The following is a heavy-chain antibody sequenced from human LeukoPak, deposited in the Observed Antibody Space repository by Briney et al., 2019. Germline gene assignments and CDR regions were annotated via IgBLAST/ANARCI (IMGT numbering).Heavy chain of an antibody. D-gene: IGHD5-24*01. CDR2: IYYNGNS. Sequence: SETLSLRCSVFTDSFNDYYWNWVRQPPGKGLEGIGYIYYNGNSNYNPSLKSRVTISVDTSKNELSLKVTSLTAAGTAIYFCARDGALQSHFDYWGQGTLVTVSS. CDR1: TDSFNDYY. J-gene: IGHJ4*02. V-gene: IGHV4-59*01. CDR3: ARDGALQSHFDY.